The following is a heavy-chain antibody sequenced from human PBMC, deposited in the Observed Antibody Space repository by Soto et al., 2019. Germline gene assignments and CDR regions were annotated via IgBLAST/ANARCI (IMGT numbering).Heavy chain of an antibody. Sequence: PGGSLRLSCAASGFTFNSYSMNWVRQAPGMGLEWVSYISSTDSTVYYAASVKGRFTISRDNVKNSLHLQMNSLRDEDTAVYYCARDDLFLRYFDWLYTDQFDYWGQGTLVTVSS. CDR3: ARDDLFLRYFDWLYTDQFDY. CDR1: GFTFNSYS. J-gene: IGHJ4*02. V-gene: IGHV3-48*02. CDR2: ISSTDSTV. D-gene: IGHD3-9*01.